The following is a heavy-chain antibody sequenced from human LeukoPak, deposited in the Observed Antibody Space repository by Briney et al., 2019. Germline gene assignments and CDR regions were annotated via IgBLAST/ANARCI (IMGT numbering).Heavy chain of an antibody. D-gene: IGHD2-8*01. CDR1: GFTFSSYA. Sequence: GRSLRLSCAASGFTFSSYAMHWVRQAPGKGLEWVAVISYDGSNKYYADSVKGRFTISRDNSKNTLYLQMNGLRAEDTAVYYCARAGYCTNGVCSKPPGYFDYWGQGTLVTVSS. V-gene: IGHV3-30-3*01. J-gene: IGHJ4*02. CDR3: ARAGYCTNGVCSKPPGYFDY. CDR2: ISYDGSNK.